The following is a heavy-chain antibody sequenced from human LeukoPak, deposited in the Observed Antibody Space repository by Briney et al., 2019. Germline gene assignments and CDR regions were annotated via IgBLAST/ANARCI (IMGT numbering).Heavy chain of an antibody. V-gene: IGHV1-18*01. CDR2: ISAYNGNT. D-gene: IGHD1-26*01. Sequence: ASVKVSCKASGYTFTSYGISWVRQAPGQGLEWMGWISAYNGNTNYAQKLQGRVTMTTDTSTSTAYMELRSLRSDDTAVYYCSRVWAFGWEPPAGDAFDIWGQGKMFTVSS. J-gene: IGHJ3*02. CDR1: GYTFTSYG. CDR3: SRVWAFGWEPPAGDAFDI.